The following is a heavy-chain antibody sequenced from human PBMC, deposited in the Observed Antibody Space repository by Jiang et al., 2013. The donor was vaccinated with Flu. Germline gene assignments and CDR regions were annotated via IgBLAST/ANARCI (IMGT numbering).Heavy chain of an antibody. V-gene: IGHV4-59*01. J-gene: IGHJ4*02. CDR3: ASRSSGRGGNYFDY. CDR1: GGSISSYY. D-gene: IGHD3-10*01. Sequence: GSGLVKPSETLSLTCTVSGGSISSYYWSWIRQPPGKGLEWIGYIYYSGSTNYNPSLKSRVTISVDTSKNQFSLKLSSVTAADTAVYYCASRSSGRGGNYFDYWGQGTLVTVSS. CDR2: IYYSGST.